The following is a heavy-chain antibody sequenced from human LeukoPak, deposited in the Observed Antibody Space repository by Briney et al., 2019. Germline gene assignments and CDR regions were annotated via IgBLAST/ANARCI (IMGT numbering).Heavy chain of an antibody. Sequence: PGGSLRLSCAASGFTFSSYAMTWVRQAPRKGLEWVSAISDSGGSTYYADSVKGRFTISRDDSKNTLYLQVNSLRAEDTAVYYCAKGACTNVLCYPPHWGQGTLVTVSS. J-gene: IGHJ4*02. CDR3: AKGACTNVLCYPPH. D-gene: IGHD2-8*01. CDR1: GFTFSSYA. CDR2: ISDSGGST. V-gene: IGHV3-23*01.